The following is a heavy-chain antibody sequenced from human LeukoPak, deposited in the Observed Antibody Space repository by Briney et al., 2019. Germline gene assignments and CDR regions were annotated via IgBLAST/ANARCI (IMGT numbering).Heavy chain of an antibody. CDR2: INAGNGNT. D-gene: IGHD6-13*01. Sequence: ASVKVSCKPSGVTFSIYAITWVRQAPGQRLEWMGWINAGNGNTKYSQEFQGRVTITRDTSASTAYMELSSLRSEDMAVYYCAREGIAAASIDPWGQGTLVTVSS. CDR3: AREGIAAASIDP. CDR1: GVTFSIYA. J-gene: IGHJ5*02. V-gene: IGHV1-3*03.